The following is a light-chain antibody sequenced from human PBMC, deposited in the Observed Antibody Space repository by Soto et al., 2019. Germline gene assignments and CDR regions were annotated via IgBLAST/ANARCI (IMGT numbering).Light chain of an antibody. CDR1: SSNIGSNT. V-gene: IGLV1-44*01. J-gene: IGLJ2*01. CDR2: SNN. CDR3: AAWDDSLNGVV. Sequence: QPVLTQPPSASGTPGQRVTISCSGSSSNIGSNTVNWYQQLPGTAPKLLIYSNNQRPSGVPDRFSGSKSGTSASLAISGLQSEYEADYYCAAWDDSLNGVVFGGGTKLTVL.